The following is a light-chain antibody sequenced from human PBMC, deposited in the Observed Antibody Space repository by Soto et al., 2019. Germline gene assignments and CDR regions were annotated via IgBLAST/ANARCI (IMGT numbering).Light chain of an antibody. CDR1: QSVSSSY. V-gene: IGKV3-20*01. CDR3: LKYGRSPGWT. J-gene: IGKJ1*01. CDR2: GAS. Sequence: EIVWTQCPGILSLSPGEGATLSCRAIQSVSSSYLAWYQQKPGQAPRLLIYGASSRATGIPDRFSGSGSETEFTLTISRLEPEDFAVYYCLKYGRSPGWTFGQGTKVDIK.